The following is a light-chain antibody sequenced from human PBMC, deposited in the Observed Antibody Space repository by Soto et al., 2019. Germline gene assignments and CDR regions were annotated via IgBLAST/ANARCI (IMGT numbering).Light chain of an antibody. V-gene: IGKV1-5*03. CDR1: QSISSW. CDR3: QQANSLTLT. J-gene: IGKJ4*01. Sequence: DIQMTQSPSTPSASVGDRVTITCPASQSISSWLAWYQQKPGKAPKLLVYKASSLESGVPSRFSGSGSGTDFTLTISSLKTEDFATYYCQQANSLTLTFGGGTKVDIK. CDR2: KAS.